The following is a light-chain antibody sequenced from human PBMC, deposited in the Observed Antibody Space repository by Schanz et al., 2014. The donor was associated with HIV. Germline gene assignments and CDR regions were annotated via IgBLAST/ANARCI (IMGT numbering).Light chain of an antibody. CDR3: QQYNSYSYT. Sequence: DIQMTQSPSTLSASVGDRVTITCRASQGISSWLAWYQQKPGRAPKLLISAASSLQSGVPPRFSGSGSGTEFTLTISSLQPDDFATYYCQQYNSYSYTFGQGTKLEI. CDR2: AAS. V-gene: IGKV1-5*01. CDR1: QGISSW. J-gene: IGKJ2*01.